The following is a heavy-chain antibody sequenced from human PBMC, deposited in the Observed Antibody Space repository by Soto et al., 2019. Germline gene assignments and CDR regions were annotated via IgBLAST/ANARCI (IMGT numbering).Heavy chain of an antibody. J-gene: IGHJ6*02. Sequence: SGPTLVNPTQTLTLTCTFSGFSLSTSGMCVSWIRQPPGKALEWLALIDWDDDKYYSTSLKTRLTISKDTSKNQVVLTMTNMDPVDTATYYCARIRSYYDILTGTYYYYGMDVWGQGTTVNVSS. CDR3: ARIRSYYDILTGTYYYYGMDV. CDR2: IDWDDDK. D-gene: IGHD3-9*01. V-gene: IGHV2-70*01. CDR1: GFSLSTSGMC.